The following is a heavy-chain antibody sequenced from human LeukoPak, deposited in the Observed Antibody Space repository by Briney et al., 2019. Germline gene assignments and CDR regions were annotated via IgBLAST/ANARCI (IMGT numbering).Heavy chain of an antibody. Sequence: EASVKVSCKASGYTFTGYYMHWVRQAPGQGLEWMGWINPNSGGTNYAQKFQGRVTMTRDTSISTAYMELSRLRSDDTAVYYCARGTTISPTTVIPHYYMDVWGKGTTVTVSS. J-gene: IGHJ6*03. CDR1: GYTFTGYY. D-gene: IGHD4-17*01. CDR3: ARGTTISPTTVIPHYYMDV. V-gene: IGHV1-2*02. CDR2: INPNSGGT.